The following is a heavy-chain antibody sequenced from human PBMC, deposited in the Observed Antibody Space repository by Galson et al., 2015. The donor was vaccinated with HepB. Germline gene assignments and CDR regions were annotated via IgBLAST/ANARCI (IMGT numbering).Heavy chain of an antibody. V-gene: IGHV3-30*04. CDR2: ISYDGSNK. J-gene: IGHJ4*02. CDR3: ARVRVGVVVPAAPFDY. D-gene: IGHD2-2*01. Sequence: SLRLSCAASGFTFSSYAMHWVRQAPGKGLEWVAVISYDGSNKYYADSVKGRFTISRDNSKNTLYLQMNSLRAEDTAVYYCARVRVGVVVPAAPFDYWGQGTLVTVSS. CDR1: GFTFSSYA.